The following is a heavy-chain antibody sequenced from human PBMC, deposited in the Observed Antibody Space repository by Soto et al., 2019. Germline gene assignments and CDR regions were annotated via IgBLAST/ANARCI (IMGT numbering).Heavy chain of an antibody. V-gene: IGHV1-69*13. D-gene: IGHD3-3*01. CDR2: IIPIFGTA. Sequence: SVKVSCKASGGTFSSYAISWVRQAPGQGLEWMGGIIPIFGTANYAQKFQGRVTITADESTSTAYMELSSLRSEDTAVYYCARSPLRFLEWLLSDYYYGMDVWGQGTTVTVSS. J-gene: IGHJ6*02. CDR3: ARSPLRFLEWLLSDYYYGMDV. CDR1: GGTFSSYA.